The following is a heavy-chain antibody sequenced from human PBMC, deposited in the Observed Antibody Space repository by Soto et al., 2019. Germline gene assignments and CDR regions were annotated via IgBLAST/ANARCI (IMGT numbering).Heavy chain of an antibody. CDR3: ARGAVVVPSGLIAGMDV. V-gene: IGHV1-46*01. D-gene: IGHD2-15*01. CDR2: IDPSSGTT. CDR1: GYSFSNFY. Sequence: ASVKVSCKSSGYSFSNFYVHWVRQAPGQGLEWMGIIDPSSGTTSYTQKFQERVTMTRDTSMSTVYMELSRLRSEDTAVYYCARGAVVVPSGLIAGMDVWGLGTTVTVSS. J-gene: IGHJ6*02.